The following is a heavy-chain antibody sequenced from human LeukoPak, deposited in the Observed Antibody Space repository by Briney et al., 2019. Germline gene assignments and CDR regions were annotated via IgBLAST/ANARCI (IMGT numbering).Heavy chain of an antibody. CDR1: GFTFSSYA. D-gene: IGHD4-11*01. Sequence: GGSLRLSCAASGFTFSSYAMHWVRQAPGKGLEWVAVISYDGSNKYYADSEKGRFTISRDNSKNTLYLQMNSLRAEDTAVYYCARDWSNYVLDYWGQGTLVTVSS. V-gene: IGHV3-30-3*01. CDR3: ARDWSNYVLDY. CDR2: ISYDGSNK. J-gene: IGHJ4*02.